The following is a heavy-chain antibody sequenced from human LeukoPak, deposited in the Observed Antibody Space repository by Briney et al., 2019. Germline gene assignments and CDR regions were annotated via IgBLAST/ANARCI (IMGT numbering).Heavy chain of an antibody. D-gene: IGHD3-22*01. J-gene: IGHJ4*02. CDR3: AVSSGYYPSHDY. Sequence: GGSLRLSCAASGFAFSTFAMTWVRQAPGKGLEWVSAISGSGGSTYYADSVKGRFTISRDNSKNTLYLQMNNLRAEDTAVYYCAVSSGYYPSHDYWGQGTLVTVSS. CDR1: GFAFSTFA. V-gene: IGHV3-23*01. CDR2: ISGSGGST.